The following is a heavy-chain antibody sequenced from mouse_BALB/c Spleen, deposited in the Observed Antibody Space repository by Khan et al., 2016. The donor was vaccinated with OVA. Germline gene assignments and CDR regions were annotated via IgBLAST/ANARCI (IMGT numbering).Heavy chain of an antibody. V-gene: IGHV3-2*02. D-gene: IGHD3-3*01. CDR3: ARGRAY. CDR2: ITYSGST. CDR1: GYSITSDYA. J-gene: IGHJ3*01. Sequence: EVQLQESGPGLVKPSQSLSLTCSVTGYSITSDYAWNWIRQFPGNKLEWMGYITYSGSTSYIPSLKSRFSITRDTSKNQFFLQLNSLTTEDTATYYCARGRAYWGQGTLVTVSA.